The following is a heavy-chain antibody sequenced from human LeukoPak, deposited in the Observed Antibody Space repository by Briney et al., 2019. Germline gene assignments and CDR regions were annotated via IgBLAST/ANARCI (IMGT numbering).Heavy chain of an antibody. J-gene: IGHJ6*02. D-gene: IGHD6-13*01. CDR1: GFTFSSYA. V-gene: IGHV3-23*01. Sequence: GGSLRLSCAASGFTFSSYAMSWVRQAPGKGLEWVSAISGSGGSTYYADSVKGRFTISRDNSKNTLYLQMNSLRAEDTAVYYCAKDRRGSSWYQGFPDYYYYYGMDVWGQGTTVTVS. CDR2: ISGSGGST. CDR3: AKDRRGSSWYQGFPDYYYYYGMDV.